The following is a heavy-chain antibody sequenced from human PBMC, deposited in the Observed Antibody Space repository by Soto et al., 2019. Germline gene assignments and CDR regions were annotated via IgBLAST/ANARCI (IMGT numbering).Heavy chain of an antibody. CDR1: GYTFTSYG. CDR2: ISAYNGNT. V-gene: IGHV1-18*01. J-gene: IGHJ5*02. CDR3: ARWEGAVAGTGMVDP. Sequence: ASLKVSCKASGYTFTSYGISWVRQAPGQGLEWMGWISAYNGNTNYAQKLQGRVTMTTDTSTSTAYMELRSLRSDDTAVYYCARWEGAVAGTGMVDPWGQGTLVTVSS. D-gene: IGHD6-19*01.